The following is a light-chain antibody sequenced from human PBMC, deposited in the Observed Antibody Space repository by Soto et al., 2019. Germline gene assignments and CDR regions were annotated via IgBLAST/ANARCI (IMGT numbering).Light chain of an antibody. J-gene: IGKJ1*01. Sequence: IVMTQSPDTLSLSPGERATLSCRASQTIRTSLAWYQQRPGQAPRLLIFDASRKTFGVPDRFTGSGSGTDFTLTINRLEPEDFGVYFCQQYGSSPTWTFGQGTKVDIK. V-gene: IGKV3-20*01. CDR2: DAS. CDR3: QQYGSSPTWT. CDR1: QTIRTS.